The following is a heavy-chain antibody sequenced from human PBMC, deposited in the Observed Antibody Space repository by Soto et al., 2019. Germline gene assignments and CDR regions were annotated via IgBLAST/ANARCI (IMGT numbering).Heavy chain of an antibody. J-gene: IGHJ6*03. V-gene: IGHV4-59*01. CDR3: GRVATLDHYYYYYYMDV. D-gene: IGHD1-26*01. Sequence: SETLSLTCAVYGGSFSGYYWSWIRQPPGKGLEWIGYIYYSGSTNYNPSLKSRVTISVDTSKNQFSLKLSSVTAADTAVYYCGRVATLDHYYYYYYMDVWGKGTTVTVSS. CDR2: IYYSGST. CDR1: GGSFSGYY.